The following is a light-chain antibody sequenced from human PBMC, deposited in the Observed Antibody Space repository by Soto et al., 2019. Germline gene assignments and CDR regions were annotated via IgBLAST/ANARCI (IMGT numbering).Light chain of an antibody. CDR1: TSNIGSNT. CDR3: AAWDDSLNGVL. J-gene: IGLJ3*02. CDR2: GNN. V-gene: IGLV1-44*01. Sequence: QTVVTQPPSASGTPGQRVTISASGSTSNIGSNTVSWYQQLPGTAPKLLIYGNNQRPSGVPDRFSGSTSGTSASLAISGLQSEDEGDYYCAAWDDSLNGVLFGGGTKLTVL.